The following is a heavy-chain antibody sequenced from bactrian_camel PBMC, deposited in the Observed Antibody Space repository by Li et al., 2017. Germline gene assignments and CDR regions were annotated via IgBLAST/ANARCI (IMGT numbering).Heavy chain of an antibody. D-gene: IGHD2*01. V-gene: IGHV3S6*01. CDR2: ITSLPSLFRAA. J-gene: IGHJ4*01. CDR1: GITFSRHD. Sequence: VQLVESGGGLVQPGESLRLSCVASGITFSRHDMSWVRQAPGKEVEWVAGITSLPSLFRAASYADSVKGRFTISKDKVENILYLQMNDLRPEDTAIYYCAANFGPYCSGPYLARRANFLGQGTQVTVS.